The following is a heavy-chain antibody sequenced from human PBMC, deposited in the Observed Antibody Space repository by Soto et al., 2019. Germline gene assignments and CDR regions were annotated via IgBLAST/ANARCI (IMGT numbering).Heavy chain of an antibody. D-gene: IGHD3-3*01. V-gene: IGHV3-23*01. CDR1: VFTFSSDA. Sequence: WWSLRLSCSASVFTFSSDAMSWVRQAPGKGLEWVSAISGSGGSTYYADSVKGRFTISRDNSKNTLYLQMNSLRAEDTAVYYCAKGVTIFGVVIINPYYYYGMDVWGQGTTVTVSS. CDR2: ISGSGGST. J-gene: IGHJ6*02. CDR3: AKGVTIFGVVIINPYYYYGMDV.